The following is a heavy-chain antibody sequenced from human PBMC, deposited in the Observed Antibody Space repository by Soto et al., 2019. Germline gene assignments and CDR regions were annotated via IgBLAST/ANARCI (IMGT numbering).Heavy chain of an antibody. CDR3: ALAQGAAAGVADY. V-gene: IGHV1-3*01. Sequence: ASVKVSCKASGYTFTSYAMHWVRQAPGQRLEWMGWINAGNGNTKYSQKFQGRVTITRDTSASTAYMELSSLGSEDTAVYYCALAQGAAAGVADYWGQGTLVTVSS. J-gene: IGHJ4*02. CDR1: GYTFTSYA. CDR2: INAGNGNT. D-gene: IGHD6-13*01.